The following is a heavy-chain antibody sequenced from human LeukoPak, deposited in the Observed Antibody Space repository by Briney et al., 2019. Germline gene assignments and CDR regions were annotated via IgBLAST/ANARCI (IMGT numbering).Heavy chain of an antibody. J-gene: IGHJ4*02. CDR2: IYHSGST. D-gene: IGHD5-12*01. V-gene: IGHV4-30-2*01. Sequence: SETLSLTCTVSGGSISSGGYYWSWIRQPPGKGLEWIGYIYHSGSTYYNPSLKSRVTISGHTSKNQFSLRLSSVTAADTAVYYCARHPKSGYSGYESDYWGQGTLVTVSS. CDR1: GGSISSGGYY. CDR3: ARHPKSGYSGYESDY.